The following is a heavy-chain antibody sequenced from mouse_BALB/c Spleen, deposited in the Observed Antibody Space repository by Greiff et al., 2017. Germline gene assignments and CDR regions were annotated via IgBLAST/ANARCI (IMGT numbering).Heavy chain of an antibody. CDR1: GFTFNTNA. CDR3: VRDGYDVFDY. V-gene: IGHV10S3*01. J-gene: IGHJ2*01. Sequence: EVQLVETGGGLVQPKGSLKLSCAASGFTFNTNAMNWVRQAPGKGLEWVARIRSKSNNYATYYADSVKDRFTISRDDSQSMLYLQMNNLKTEDTAMYYCVRDGYDVFDYWGQGTTLTVSS. D-gene: IGHD2-2*01. CDR2: IRSKSNNYAT.